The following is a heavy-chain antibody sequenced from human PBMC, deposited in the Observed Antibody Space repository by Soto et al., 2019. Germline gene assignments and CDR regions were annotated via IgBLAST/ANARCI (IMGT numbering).Heavy chain of an antibody. Sequence: SETLSLTCAVYGGSFSGYYWSWIRQPPGKGLEWIGEINHSGSTNYNPSLKSRVTISVDTSKNQFSLKLSSVTAADTAVYYCARGSGYCSGGSCYFRAFYVWGKETTVTVSS. D-gene: IGHD2-15*01. V-gene: IGHV4-34*01. CDR1: GGSFSGYY. J-gene: IGHJ6*04. CDR3: ARGSGYCSGGSCYFRAFYV. CDR2: INHSGST.